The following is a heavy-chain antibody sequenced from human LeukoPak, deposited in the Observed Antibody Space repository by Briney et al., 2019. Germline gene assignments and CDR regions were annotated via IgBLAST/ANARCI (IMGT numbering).Heavy chain of an antibody. CDR2: VYHRGNT. J-gene: IGHJ4*02. V-gene: IGHV4-38-2*02. CDR1: GYSISCGFY. Sequence: SETLSLTCRVSGYSISCGFYWGWIRQPPGKGLEWIGTVYHRGNTHYNPSLKSRVTISVDTSKNQFSLKLSSVTAADTAVYYCAREVAAVGTDYWGQGTLVTVSS. D-gene: IGHD6-13*01. CDR3: AREVAAVGTDY.